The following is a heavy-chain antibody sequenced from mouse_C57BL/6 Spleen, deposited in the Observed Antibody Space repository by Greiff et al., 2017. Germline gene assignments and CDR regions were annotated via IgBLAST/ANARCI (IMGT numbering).Heavy chain of an antibody. Sequence: EVQVVESGGGLVKPGGSLQLSCAASGFTFSSYAMSWVRQTPEKRLEWVATISDGGSYTYSPDNVTGRFTISRKDAKNNLYLQMIHLKSEDTAMDYCARDLYDPAFDYWGQGTTPTVSS. J-gene: IGHJ2*01. CDR1: GFTFSSYA. D-gene: IGHD2-3*01. CDR2: ISDGGSYT. V-gene: IGHV5-4*01. CDR3: ARDLYDPAFDY.